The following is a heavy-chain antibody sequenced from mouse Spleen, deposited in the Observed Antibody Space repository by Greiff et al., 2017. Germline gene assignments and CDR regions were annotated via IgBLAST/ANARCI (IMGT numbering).Heavy chain of an antibody. CDR1: GYTFTSYW. D-gene: IGHD2-1*01. Sequence: VQLQQPGAELVRPGSSVKLSCKASGYTFTSYWMHWVKQRPIQGLEWIGNIDPSDSETHYNQKFKDKATLTVDKSSSTAYMQLSSLTSEDSAVYYCARDGNYPYYAMDYWGQGTSVTVSS. CDR2: IDPSDSET. J-gene: IGHJ4*01. CDR3: ARDGNYPYYAMDY. V-gene: IGHV1-52*01.